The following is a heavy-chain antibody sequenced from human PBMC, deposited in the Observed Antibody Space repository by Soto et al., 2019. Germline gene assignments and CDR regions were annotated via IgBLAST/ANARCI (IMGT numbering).Heavy chain of an antibody. Sequence: SVKVSCKASGGTFSSYAISWVRQAPGQGLEWMGGIIPIFGTANYAQKFQGRVTITADESTSTAYMELSSLRSEDTAVYYCARVAGVVVAATWFDPWGQGTRGTVSS. CDR2: IIPIFGTA. D-gene: IGHD2-15*01. CDR1: GGTFSSYA. CDR3: ARVAGVVVAATWFDP. J-gene: IGHJ5*02. V-gene: IGHV1-69*13.